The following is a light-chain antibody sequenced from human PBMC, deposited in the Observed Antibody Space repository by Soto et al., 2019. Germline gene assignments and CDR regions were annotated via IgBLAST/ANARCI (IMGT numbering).Light chain of an antibody. V-gene: IGKV1-33*01. J-gene: IGKJ4*01. CDR2: DAS. CDR1: QDISNY. Sequence: DIQMTQSPSSLSASVGDRVTITCQASQDISNYLNWYQQKPGKAPKLLIYDASNLETGVPSRFSGGASGTDFTFTIRRLQPEDIATYYCQQYDNLPLPFGGGTKVQL. CDR3: QQYDNLPLP.